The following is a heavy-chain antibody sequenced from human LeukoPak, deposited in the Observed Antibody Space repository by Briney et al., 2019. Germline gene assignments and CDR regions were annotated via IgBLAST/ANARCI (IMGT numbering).Heavy chain of an antibody. D-gene: IGHD6-19*01. Sequence: SQTLSLTCAISGDSVSSINGAWNWIRQSPSRGLEWLGRTYYRSVWYYDYALSVQGRISIKPDTSKNQYSLQLSSVTPEDTAVYYCARDEGNTGWYTFDYWGQGTLVTVPS. CDR1: GDSVSSINGA. CDR3: ARDEGNTGWYTFDY. CDR2: TYYRSVWYY. V-gene: IGHV6-1*01. J-gene: IGHJ4*02.